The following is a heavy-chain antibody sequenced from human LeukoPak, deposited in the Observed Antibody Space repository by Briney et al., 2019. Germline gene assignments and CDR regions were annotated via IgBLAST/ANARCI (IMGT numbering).Heavy chain of an antibody. J-gene: IGHJ6*03. V-gene: IGHV1-8*01. CDR1: EYTFTRYV. CDR2: MKPNSGTT. Sequence: GASVNVSCKASEYTFTRYVINWVGQAGGHGREGLGWMKPNSGTTGYAQKFQGRVTMTKNTSITTAYMELSSLRSEDTAVYYCARALSWTTDSYYYMDVWGKGTTVTVSS. CDR3: ARALSWTTDSYYYMDV. D-gene: IGHD3/OR15-3a*01.